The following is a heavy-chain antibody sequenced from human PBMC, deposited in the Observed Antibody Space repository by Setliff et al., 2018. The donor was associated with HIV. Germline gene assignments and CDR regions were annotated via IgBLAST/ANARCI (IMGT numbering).Heavy chain of an antibody. J-gene: IGHJ4*02. CDR2: IYTSGST. CDR1: GGSISSGSYY. V-gene: IGHV4-61*02. CDR3: ARGRGIAVAGAGFDY. Sequence: TSETLSLTCTVSGGSISSGSYYWSWIRQPAGKGLEWIGRIYTSGSTNYNPSLKSRVTISVDTSKNQFSLKLSSVTAADTAVYYCARGRGIAVAGAGFDYWGQGTLVTVSS. D-gene: IGHD6-19*01.